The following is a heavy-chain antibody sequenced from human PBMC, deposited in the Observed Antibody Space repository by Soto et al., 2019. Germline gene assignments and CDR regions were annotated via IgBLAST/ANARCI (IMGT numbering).Heavy chain of an antibody. CDR1: GFTFSSYA. V-gene: IGHV3-23*01. CDR3: VKYTVTEDVGES. Sequence: EVQLLESGGDVVRPGGSLRLSCAASGFTFSSYAMGWVLQAPGKGLEWVAGVRRAGTYTFYADSVRGRCSISRDKSRDKVDLYMNALRGADTAVYFCVKYTVTEDVGESWGQGTLVSVSS. J-gene: IGHJ5*02. D-gene: IGHD3-16*01. CDR2: VRRAGTYT.